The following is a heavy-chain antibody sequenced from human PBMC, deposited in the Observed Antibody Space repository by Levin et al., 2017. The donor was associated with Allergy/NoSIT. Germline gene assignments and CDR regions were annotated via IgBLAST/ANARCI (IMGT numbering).Heavy chain of an antibody. Sequence: GGSLRLSCKGSGYTFTTYWISWVRQRPGKGLEWMGRIDPSDSYTNYSPSFQGHVTISGDRSINTAYLQWSSLKASDTAMYYCARPRYGTDIFAIWGQGTMVTVSS. V-gene: IGHV5-10-1*01. D-gene: IGHD5-18*01. CDR2: IDPSDSYT. CDR1: GYTFTTYW. J-gene: IGHJ3*02. CDR3: ARPRYGTDIFAI.